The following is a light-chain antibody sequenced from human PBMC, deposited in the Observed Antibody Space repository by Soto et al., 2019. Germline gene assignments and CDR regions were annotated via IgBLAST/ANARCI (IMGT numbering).Light chain of an antibody. CDR1: QSVSTF. CDR2: DAS. V-gene: IGKV3-11*01. CDR3: QQRSSWRVT. J-gene: IGKJ4*02. Sequence: EIVLTQLPATLSLSPGVRATLSCRASQSVSTFLAWYQQKPGQAPRLVVYDASKQATGIPARFSGSGSGTDYTLTISSLEPEHFAVYDCQQRSSWRVTFGGSPNVEIK.